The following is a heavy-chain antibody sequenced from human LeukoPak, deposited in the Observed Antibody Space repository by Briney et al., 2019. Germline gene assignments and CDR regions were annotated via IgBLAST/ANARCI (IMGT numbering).Heavy chain of an antibody. D-gene: IGHD4-11*01. CDR3: AKDKFDYSNFGHAFDI. Sequence: GGSLRLSCAASGFTFSSYAMSWVRQAPGKGLEWVSAISGSGGSTYYADSVKGRFTISRDNSKNTLYLQMNSLRAEDAAVYYCAKDKFDYSNFGHAFDIWGQGTMVTVSS. CDR2: ISGSGGST. V-gene: IGHV3-23*01. CDR1: GFTFSSYA. J-gene: IGHJ3*02.